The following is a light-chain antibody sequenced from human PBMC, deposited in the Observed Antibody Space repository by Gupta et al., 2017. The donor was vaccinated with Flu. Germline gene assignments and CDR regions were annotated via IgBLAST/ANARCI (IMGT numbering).Light chain of an antibody. CDR3: QQYYSTPRT. V-gene: IGKV4-1*01. CDR2: WAS. J-gene: IGKJ1*01. Sequence: DLVMTKSPDSLTVTMVESATINCKSSQSVLSSSNNKNYLAWYQQKPGQPPKLLIYWASTRESGVPDRFSGSGSGTDFTLTISSLQAEDVAVYYCQQYYSTPRTFGQGTKVEIK. CDR1: QSVLSSSNNKNY.